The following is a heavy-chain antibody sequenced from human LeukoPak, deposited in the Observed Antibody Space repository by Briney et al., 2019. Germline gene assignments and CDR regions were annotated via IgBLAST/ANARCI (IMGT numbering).Heavy chain of an antibody. V-gene: IGHV3-30-3*01. CDR2: ISYDGSNK. CDR3: ARDKHDFLNYYYGMDV. Sequence: GRSLRLSCAASGFTFSSYAMHWVRQAPGKGLEWVAVISYDGSNKYYADSVKGRYTISRDNSKNTLYLQMNSLRAEDTAVYYCARDKHDFLNYYYGMDVWGQGTTVTVSS. D-gene: IGHD3-9*01. CDR1: GFTFSSYA. J-gene: IGHJ6*02.